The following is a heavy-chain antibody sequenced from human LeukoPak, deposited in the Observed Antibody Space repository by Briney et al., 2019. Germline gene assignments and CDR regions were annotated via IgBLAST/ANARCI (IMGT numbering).Heavy chain of an antibody. J-gene: IGHJ3*01. D-gene: IGHD3-10*01. CDR1: GGSISSYY. Sequence: SETLSLTCTVSGGSISSYYWSWIRQPGGKGLEWIGRIYTSEITNYNPSLESRVTISLDTSKNQFSLKLNSVTAADTAVYYCTGVSMVRGVPKGAFDLWGQGTMVTVSS. CDR2: IYTSEIT. V-gene: IGHV4-4*07. CDR3: TGVSMVRGVPKGAFDL.